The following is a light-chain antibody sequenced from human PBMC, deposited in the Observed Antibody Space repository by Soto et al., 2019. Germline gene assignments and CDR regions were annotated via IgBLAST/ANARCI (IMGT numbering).Light chain of an antibody. V-gene: IGKV1-5*01. CDR2: DAS. CDR3: QQYNSDSPLT. CDR1: QSISSW. Sequence: DIQRTQSPSSLSVSVGGRVTITCRASQSISSWLAWYQQKPGKAPKLLIYDASSLESGVPSRFSGSGSGTEFTLTISSLQPDDFATYYCQQYNSDSPLTFGGGTNVDI. J-gene: IGKJ4*01.